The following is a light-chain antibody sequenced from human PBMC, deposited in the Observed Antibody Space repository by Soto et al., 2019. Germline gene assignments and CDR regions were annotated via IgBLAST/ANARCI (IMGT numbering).Light chain of an antibody. Sequence: QSALTQPASVSGSPGQSITISCTGTSSDIGSNNYVSWFQQRPGKAPTLIIYEVSNRPSGVSTHFSGSKSGNTASLTISGLLPEDAAEYYCSSYTTTTRLFGGGTKLTVL. CDR1: SSDIGSNNY. V-gene: IGLV2-14*01. J-gene: IGLJ3*02. CDR2: EVS. CDR3: SSYTTTTRL.